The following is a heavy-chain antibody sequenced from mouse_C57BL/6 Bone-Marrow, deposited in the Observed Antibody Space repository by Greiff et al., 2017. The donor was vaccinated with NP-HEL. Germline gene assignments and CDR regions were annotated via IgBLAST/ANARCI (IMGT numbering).Heavy chain of an antibody. V-gene: IGHV1-72*01. D-gene: IGHD4-1*02. CDR1: GYTFPGSW. CDR3: ARGGNWDPYYYAMDY. Sequence: QVQLKQPGAELVKPGASVKLSCKASGYTFPGSWMHWVKQRPEQGLEWIGRIDPNGGGTKYTDNLKSKATLTVANTTSTAYMQLSSLTSEDAAVYYCARGGNWDPYYYAMDYWGQGTSVTVSS. J-gene: IGHJ4*01. CDR2: IDPNGGGT.